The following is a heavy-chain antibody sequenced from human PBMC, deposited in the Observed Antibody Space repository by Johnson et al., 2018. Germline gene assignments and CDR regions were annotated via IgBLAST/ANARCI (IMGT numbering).Heavy chain of an antibody. J-gene: IGHJ1*01. D-gene: IGHD3-10*01. CDR1: GFTFSDHY. CDR2: TRDKSNSYTT. CDR3: VSASGITYPYFQH. Sequence: VQLVESGGGLVQPGGSLRLSCAASGFTFSDHYMDWVRQAPGKGLEWVGRTRDKSNSYTTEYAASVKGRFTISRDDSKNSLYRQMNSLKTEDTGVYYCVSASGITYPYFQHWGQGTLVTVSS. V-gene: IGHV3-72*01.